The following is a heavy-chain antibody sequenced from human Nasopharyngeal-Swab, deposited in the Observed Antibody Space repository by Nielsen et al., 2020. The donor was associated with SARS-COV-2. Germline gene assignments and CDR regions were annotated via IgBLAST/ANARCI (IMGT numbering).Heavy chain of an antibody. Sequence: GESLKISYAASGFTFSSYSMNWVRQAPGKGLEWVSSISSSSSYIYYADSVKGRFTISRDNAKNSLYLQMNSLRAEDTAVYYCARAAPGSGSSSDYWGQGTLVTVSS. CDR1: GFTFSSYS. CDR2: ISSSSSYI. J-gene: IGHJ4*02. D-gene: IGHD3-10*01. CDR3: ARAAPGSGSSSDY. V-gene: IGHV3-21*01.